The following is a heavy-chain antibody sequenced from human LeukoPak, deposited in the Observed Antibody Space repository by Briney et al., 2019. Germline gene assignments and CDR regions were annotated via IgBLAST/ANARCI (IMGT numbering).Heavy chain of an antibody. CDR2: ISGGGGST. CDR3: TKDLERLHVY. Sequence: PGGSLRLSCAASGFTFSSYAMSWVRQTPGKGPEWVSAISGGGGSTYYADSVKGRFTISRDNSRNTLYLQMNSLRVEDTAVYYCTKDLERLHVYWGQGTLVTVSS. J-gene: IGHJ4*02. CDR1: GFTFSSYA. D-gene: IGHD1-1*01. V-gene: IGHV3-23*01.